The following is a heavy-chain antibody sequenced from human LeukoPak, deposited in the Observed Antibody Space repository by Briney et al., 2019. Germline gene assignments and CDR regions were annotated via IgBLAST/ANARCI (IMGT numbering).Heavy chain of an antibody. CDR2: INPNSGGT. Sequence: ASVKVSCKASGYTFTGYYMHWVRQAPGQGLEWMGWINPNSGGTNYAQKFQGRVTMTRDTSISTAYMELSRLRSDVTAVYYCARGVPGTGKLTHDYWGQGTLVTVSS. V-gene: IGHV1-2*02. CDR1: GYTFTGYY. D-gene: IGHD2-8*02. CDR3: ARGVPGTGKLTHDY. J-gene: IGHJ4*02.